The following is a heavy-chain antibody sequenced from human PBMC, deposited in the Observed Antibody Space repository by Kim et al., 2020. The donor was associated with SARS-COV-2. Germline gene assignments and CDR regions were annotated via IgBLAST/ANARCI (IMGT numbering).Heavy chain of an antibody. D-gene: IGHD6-13*01. CDR3: ARVGLGGSSWYYFDY. CDR1: GFIFSDYY. Sequence: GGSLRLSCAASGFIFSDYYMSWIRQAPGKGLEWVSYISGSNSYTKYADSVKGRFTISRDNAKDSLYLQMNSLRAEDTAVYYCARVGLGGSSWYYFDYWGQGPLVTVSS. CDR2: ISGSNSYT. V-gene: IGHV3-11*05. J-gene: IGHJ4*02.